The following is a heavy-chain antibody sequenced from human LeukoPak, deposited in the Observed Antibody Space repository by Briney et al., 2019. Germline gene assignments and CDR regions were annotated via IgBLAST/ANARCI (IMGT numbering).Heavy chain of an antibody. CDR2: IYTSGST. D-gene: IGHD2-2*02. CDR3: ARRYCSSTSCYKGNAFDI. Sequence: PLETLSLICTVSGGSISSGSYYRSWIRPPPGKGLEWIGRIYTSGSTNYNPSLKSRVTISVDTSKNQFTLKLSSVTAADTAVYYCARRYCSSTSCYKGNAFDIWGQGTMVTVSS. J-gene: IGHJ3*02. CDR1: GGSISSGSYY. V-gene: IGHV4-61*02.